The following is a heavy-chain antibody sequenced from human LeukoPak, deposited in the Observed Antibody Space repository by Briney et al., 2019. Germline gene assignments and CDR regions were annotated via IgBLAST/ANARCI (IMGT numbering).Heavy chain of an antibody. D-gene: IGHD3-22*01. J-gene: IGHJ6*03. CDR3: ARVAYDSSGYPYYYYYMDV. V-gene: IGHV4-34*01. CDR1: GGSFSGYY. CDR2: INHSGST. Sequence: SETLSLTCAVYGGSFSGYYWSWIRQPPGKGLEWIGEINHSGSTNYNPSLKSRVTISVDTSKNQFSPKLSSVTAADTAVYYCARVAYDSSGYPYYYYYMDVWGKGTTVTVSS.